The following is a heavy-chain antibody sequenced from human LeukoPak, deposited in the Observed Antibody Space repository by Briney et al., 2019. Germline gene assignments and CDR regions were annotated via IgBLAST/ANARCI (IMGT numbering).Heavy chain of an antibody. Sequence: PGGSLRLSCAASGFTFSSYSMNWVRQAPGKGLEWVSSISSSSSYIYYADSVKGRLTISRDNAKNSLYLQMNSLRAEDTAVYYCARDFEYCSSTSCPQYWGQGTLVTVSS. CDR3: ARDFEYCSSTSCPQY. V-gene: IGHV3-21*01. D-gene: IGHD2-2*01. CDR2: ISSSSSYI. J-gene: IGHJ4*02. CDR1: GFTFSSYS.